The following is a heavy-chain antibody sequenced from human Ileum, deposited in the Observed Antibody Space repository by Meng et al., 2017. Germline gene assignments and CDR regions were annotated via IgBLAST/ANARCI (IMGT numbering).Heavy chain of an antibody. Sequence: QLLLQESGPGLVKPSETLSLTCSVSSGSFTNNNYYWVWIRRPPGKGLEWIGSIYYGGSTYYNPSLKSRVTISVDTSTNQFSLKLISVTAADTAVYYCARRAHYGDPPRWGQGTLVTVSS. CDR2: IYYGGST. J-gene: IGHJ4*02. CDR1: SGSFTNNNYY. D-gene: IGHD4-17*01. CDR3: ARRAHYGDPPR. V-gene: IGHV4-39*01.